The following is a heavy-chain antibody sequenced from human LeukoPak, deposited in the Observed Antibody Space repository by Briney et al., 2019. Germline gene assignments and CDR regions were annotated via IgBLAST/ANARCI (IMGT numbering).Heavy chain of an antibody. V-gene: IGHV3-48*01. Sequence: GGSLRLSCAASGFTFSSYSMNWVRQAPGKGLEWVSYISSSSSTIYYADSVKGRFTISRDNSKNTLYLQMNSLRAEDTAVYCCAKALVVVTSQDAFDIWGQGTMVTVSS. CDR2: ISSSSSTI. J-gene: IGHJ3*02. D-gene: IGHD2-21*02. CDR3: AKALVVVTSQDAFDI. CDR1: GFTFSSYS.